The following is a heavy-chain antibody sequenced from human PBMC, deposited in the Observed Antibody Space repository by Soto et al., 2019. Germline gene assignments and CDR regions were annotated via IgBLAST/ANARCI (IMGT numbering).Heavy chain of an antibody. CDR2: ISYDGSHK. CDR3: AKGARCSSATCYVDY. Sequence: GGSLRLSCAASGFIFINYGMHWVRQAPGKGLEWVAIISYDGSHKYYADSVKGRFTISRDNSRNTLYLQMISLRAEDMAVYYCAKGARCSSATCYVDYWAQGTLVTVSS. D-gene: IGHD2-2*01. V-gene: IGHV3-30*18. CDR1: GFIFINYG. J-gene: IGHJ4*02.